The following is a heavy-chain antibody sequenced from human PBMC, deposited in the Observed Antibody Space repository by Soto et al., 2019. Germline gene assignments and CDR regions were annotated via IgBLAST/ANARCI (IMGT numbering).Heavy chain of an antibody. CDR2: ISGSGGST. D-gene: IGHD6-25*01. J-gene: IGHJ6*02. V-gene: IGHV3-23*01. CDR1: GFTFSSYA. CDR3: ANSAAGPYYYYYGMDV. Sequence: GGSLRLSCAASGFTFSSYAMSWVRQAPGKGLEWVSAISGSGGSTYYADSVNGRFTISRDNSKNTLYLQMNSLRAEDTAVYYCANSAAGPYYYYYGMDVWGQGTTVTVSS.